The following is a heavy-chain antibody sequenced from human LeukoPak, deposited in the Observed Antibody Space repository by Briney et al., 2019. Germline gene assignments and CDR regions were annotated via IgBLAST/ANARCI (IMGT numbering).Heavy chain of an antibody. Sequence: ASVKVSCKASGGTFSSYAISWVRQAPGQGLEWMGGIIPIFGTANYAQKFQGRVTITADESTSTAYMELSSLRSEDTAVYYCARGKGLLTGYNWFDPWGQGTLVTVSS. CDR3: ARGKGLLTGYNWFDP. D-gene: IGHD3-9*01. J-gene: IGHJ5*02. V-gene: IGHV1-69*13. CDR1: GGTFSSYA. CDR2: IIPIFGTA.